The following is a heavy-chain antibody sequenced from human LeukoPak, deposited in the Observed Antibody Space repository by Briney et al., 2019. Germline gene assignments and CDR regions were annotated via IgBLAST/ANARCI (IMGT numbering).Heavy chain of an antibody. CDR2: INPNSGGT. D-gene: IGHD3-16*01. CDR3: AREQRGGLGGNLGGLFASYYTYYYMDV. CDR1: GYTFTGYY. Sequence: ASVKVSCKASGYTFTGYYMHWVRQAPGQGLEWMGWINPNSGGTNYAQKFQGRVTMARDTSISTAYMDLRSLRSDDTAVYFCAREQRGGLGGNLGGLFASYYTYYYMDVWGRGTTVTVSS. J-gene: IGHJ6*03. V-gene: IGHV1-2*02.